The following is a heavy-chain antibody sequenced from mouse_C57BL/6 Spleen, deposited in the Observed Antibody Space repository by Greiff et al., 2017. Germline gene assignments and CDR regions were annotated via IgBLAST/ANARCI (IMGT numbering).Heavy chain of an antibody. V-gene: IGHV1-64*01. J-gene: IGHJ2*01. D-gene: IGHD2-3*01. Sequence: QVQLKQPGAELVKPGASVKLSCKASGYTFTSYWMHWVKQRPGQGFEWIGMIHPNSGSTNYNEKFKSKATLTVDKSTITAYMQLSSLTSEVSAFYYYARIYEGYYGGFGYWGQGTTLTFSS. CDR1: GYTFTSYW. CDR3: ARIYEGYYGGFGY. CDR2: IHPNSGST.